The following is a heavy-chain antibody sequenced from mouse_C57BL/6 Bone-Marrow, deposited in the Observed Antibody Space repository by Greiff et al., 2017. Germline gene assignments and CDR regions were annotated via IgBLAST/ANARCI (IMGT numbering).Heavy chain of an antibody. CDR3: ARQGYYSNSYAMDY. CDR1: GLTFSSYG. Sequence: EVKLMESGGDLVKPGGSLKLSCAASGLTFSSYGMSWVRQTPDKRLEWVATISSGGSYTYYPDSVKGRFTISRDNAKNTLYLQMSSLKSEDTAMYYCARQGYYSNSYAMDYWGQGTSVTVSS. J-gene: IGHJ4*01. CDR2: ISSGGSYT. D-gene: IGHD2-5*01. V-gene: IGHV5-6*01.